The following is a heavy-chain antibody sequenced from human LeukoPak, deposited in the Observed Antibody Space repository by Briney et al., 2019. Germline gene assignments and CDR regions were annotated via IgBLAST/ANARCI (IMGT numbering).Heavy chain of an antibody. CDR2: FDPEDAET. D-gene: IGHD3-16*01. CDR1: GYTLTELS. Sequence: SVKVSCKVSGYTLTELSIHWVRQAPGKGLEWMGGFDPEDAETIYAQKFQGRVTMTEDTSTDTAYMELSSLTSEDTTVYYCATARVGGMENAFDIGGQGTMVTVSS. CDR3: ATARVGGMENAFDI. V-gene: IGHV1-24*01. J-gene: IGHJ3*02.